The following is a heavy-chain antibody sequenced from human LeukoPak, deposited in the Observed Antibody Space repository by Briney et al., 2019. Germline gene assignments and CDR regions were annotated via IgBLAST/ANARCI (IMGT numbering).Heavy chain of an antibody. V-gene: IGHV3-23*01. CDR1: AFTFSSYT. Sequence: GRSLRLSCVASAFTFSSYTMTWVRQAPGKGLGWVSSIRGSDGSTYYADSVKGRFTISRDNSKNTLFLQMKNLRAEDTAVYFCAKDCMTGSAGCLEPRGQGTLVTVSS. CDR2: IRGSDGST. D-gene: IGHD1-20*01. CDR3: AKDCMTGSAGCLEP. J-gene: IGHJ5*02.